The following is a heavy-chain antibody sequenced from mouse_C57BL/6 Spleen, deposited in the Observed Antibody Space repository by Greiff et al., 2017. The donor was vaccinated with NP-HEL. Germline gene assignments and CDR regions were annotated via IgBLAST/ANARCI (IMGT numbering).Heavy chain of an antibody. Sequence: DVMLVESGGGLVQPGGSLSLSCAASGFTFTDYYMSWVRQPPGKALEWLGFIRNKANGYTTEYSASVKGRFTISRDNCQSILHLQMNALRAEDSATYYCAIYVTVTAFFDYWGQGTTLTVSS. J-gene: IGHJ2*01. CDR2: IRNKANGYTT. CDR3: AIYVTVTAFFDY. D-gene: IGHD2-3*01. CDR1: GFTFTDYY. V-gene: IGHV7-3*01.